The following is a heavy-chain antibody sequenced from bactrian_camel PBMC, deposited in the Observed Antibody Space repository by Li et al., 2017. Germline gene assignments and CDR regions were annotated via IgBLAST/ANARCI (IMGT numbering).Heavy chain of an antibody. CDR1: EYDYT. J-gene: IGHJ4*01. D-gene: IGHD2*01. V-gene: IGHV3S1*01. CDR2: IRTGRGGST. Sequence: QVQLVESGGGSVQAGGSLRLSCKASEYDYTMGWIRQVPGKEREGIAAIRTGRGGSTYYADSVKGRFTISRDNAKDTLYLQLNDLQTEDTAMYYCAKDSIYSTSIMSQGTQVTVS.